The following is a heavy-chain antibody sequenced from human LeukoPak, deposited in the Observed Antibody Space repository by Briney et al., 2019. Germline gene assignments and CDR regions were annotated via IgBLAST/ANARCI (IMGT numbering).Heavy chain of an antibody. V-gene: IGHV3-21*06. CDR3: ARFRRDGSNYNDY. Sequence: GGSLRLSCAASGFTFSDYSINWVRQAPGKGLEWVSSISSRSTYVFYADSVKGRFAISRDNAKNSMYLQMNGLRAEDTAVYCCARFRRDGSNYNDYWGQGTLVTVSS. CDR2: ISSRSTYV. CDR1: GFTFSDYS. J-gene: IGHJ4*02. D-gene: IGHD5-24*01.